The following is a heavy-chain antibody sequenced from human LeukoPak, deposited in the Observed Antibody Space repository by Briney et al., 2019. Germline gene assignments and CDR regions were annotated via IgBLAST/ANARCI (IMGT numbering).Heavy chain of an antibody. D-gene: IGHD6-19*01. J-gene: IGHJ3*02. CDR3: ARGGLVLDAFDI. V-gene: IGHV3-23*01. CDR1: GFTLRSYA. CDR2: ISGSGGST. Sequence: GGSLTLSCAASGFTLRSYAMSWVRPAPAKGLEGVSAISGSGGSTYYADSVKGRFTISRDNSKNTLCLQMNSLRAEDTAVYYCARGGLVLDAFDIWGQGTMVTVSS.